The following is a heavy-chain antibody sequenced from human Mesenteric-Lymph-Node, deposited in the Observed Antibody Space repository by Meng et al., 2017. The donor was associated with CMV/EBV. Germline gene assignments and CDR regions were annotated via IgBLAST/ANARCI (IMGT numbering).Heavy chain of an antibody. D-gene: IGHD6-6*01. J-gene: IGHJ6*02. CDR1: GFTFSSYA. CDR2: ISGSGGST. V-gene: IGHV3-23*01. Sequence: ESLKISCAASGFTFSSYAMSWVRQAPGKGLEWVSAISGSGGSTYYADSVKGRFTISRDNSKNTLYLQMNSLRAEDTAVYYCARTQTSIAARPPNYYYYGMDVWGQGTTVTVSS. CDR3: ARTQTSIAARPPNYYYYGMDV.